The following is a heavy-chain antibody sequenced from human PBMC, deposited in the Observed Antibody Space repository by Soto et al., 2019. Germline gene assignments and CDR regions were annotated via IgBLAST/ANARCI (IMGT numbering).Heavy chain of an antibody. V-gene: IGHV3-23*01. CDR1: GFTFSTYA. Sequence: EVQLLESGGGLVQPGGSLRLSCAASGFTFSTYAMSWVRQAPGKGLEWVSAISGSGDTTYYANSVKGRFTISRDNSKNTLYLQRNSLSAEDTAVYYCAKGSYRPHEYWGQGTLVTVSS. D-gene: IGHD1-26*01. CDR2: ISGSGDTT. J-gene: IGHJ4*02. CDR3: AKGSYRPHEY.